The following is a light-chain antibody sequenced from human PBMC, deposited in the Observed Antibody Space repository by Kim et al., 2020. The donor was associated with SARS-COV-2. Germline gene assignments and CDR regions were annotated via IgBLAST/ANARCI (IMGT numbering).Light chain of an antibody. J-gene: IGKJ2*01. CDR1: QDISNY. V-gene: IGKV1-33*01. CDR3: QQYDGLPPYA. CDR2: DAS. Sequence: DIQMTQSPSSLSASVGERVTITCQASQDISNYLSWFQQKPGKAPKLLIYDASNLETGVPSRFSGSGSGTDFTFTINSLQPEDIATYYCQQYDGLPPYAFGHGTKLEI.